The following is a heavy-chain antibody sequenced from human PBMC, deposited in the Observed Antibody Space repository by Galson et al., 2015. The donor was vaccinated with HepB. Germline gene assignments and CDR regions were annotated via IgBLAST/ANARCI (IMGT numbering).Heavy chain of an antibody. J-gene: IGHJ4*02. D-gene: IGHD3-22*01. V-gene: IGHV3-30*18. CDR3: AKDIAPISYDSSGYYDY. CDR1: GFTFSSYG. Sequence: SLRLSCAASGFTFSSYGMHWVRQAPGKGLEWVAVISYDGSNKYYADSVKGRFTISRDNSKNTLYLQMNSLRAEDTAVYYCAKDIAPISYDSSGYYDYWGQGTLVTVSS. CDR2: ISYDGSNK.